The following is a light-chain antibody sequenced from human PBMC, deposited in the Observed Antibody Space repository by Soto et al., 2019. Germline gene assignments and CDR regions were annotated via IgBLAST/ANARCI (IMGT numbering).Light chain of an antibody. V-gene: IGLV2-14*03. Sequence: QSALTQPASVSGSPGQSITISCTGTSSDVGAYNFVSWHQQHPGKAPKLMIYNVDDRPSGISYRFSGSKSGNTASLTISGIKAEAEADHYCNAYTVSWTYVFGTATKV. CDR2: NVD. CDR1: SSDVGAYNF. CDR3: NAYTVSWTYV. J-gene: IGLJ1*01.